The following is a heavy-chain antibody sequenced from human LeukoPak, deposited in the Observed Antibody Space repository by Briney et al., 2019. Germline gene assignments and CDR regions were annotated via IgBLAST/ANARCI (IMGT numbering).Heavy chain of an antibody. D-gene: IGHD5-24*01. J-gene: IGHJ4*02. CDR3: AKSGYNRFDY. V-gene: IGHV3-23*01. CDR2: ISGSGGST. Sequence: PGGSLRLSCVASGFTFSTYAMSWVRQAPGKGLEWVSTISGSGGSTYYADSVKGRFTISRDNSKNTLYLQMNSLIAGDTAVYYCAKSGYNRFDYWGQGTRVTVSS. CDR1: GFTFSTYA.